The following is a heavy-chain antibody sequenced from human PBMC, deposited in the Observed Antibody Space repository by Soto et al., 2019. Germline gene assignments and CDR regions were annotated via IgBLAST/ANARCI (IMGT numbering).Heavy chain of an antibody. D-gene: IGHD2-15*01. CDR1: GASISTYY. J-gene: IGHJ5*02. V-gene: IGHV4-59*01. CDR3: ARDLKEYCSDGKCNWFDP. Sequence: QVQLQESGPGLVKPSDTLSLTCTVSGASISTYYWSWIRQPPGKGLEWMCYISYSGSTNYNPSLKSRVTISFDASKNEISLQVRSATAADAAVYYCARDLKEYCSDGKCNWFDPWGQGTLVTVSS. CDR2: ISYSGST.